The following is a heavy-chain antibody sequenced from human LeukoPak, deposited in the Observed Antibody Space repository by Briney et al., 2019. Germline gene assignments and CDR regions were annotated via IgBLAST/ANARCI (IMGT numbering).Heavy chain of an antibody. J-gene: IGHJ3*01. CDR1: GGSISSSSYY. CDR3: VRPNTVEHLGALDV. Sequence: SSETLSLTCTVSGGSISSSSYYWGWIRQPPGKGLEWIGYIYYTGTTYYNPSLQSRVTISVDRSNNQLSLKVRSVTAADTAVYYCVRPNTVEHLGALDVWGQGTMVTVSS. V-gene: IGHV4-39*01. D-gene: IGHD4-23*01. CDR2: IYYTGTT.